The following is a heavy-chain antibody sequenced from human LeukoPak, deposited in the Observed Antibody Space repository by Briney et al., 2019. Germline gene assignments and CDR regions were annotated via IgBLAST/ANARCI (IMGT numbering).Heavy chain of an antibody. D-gene: IGHD5-18*01. J-gene: IGHJ3*02. V-gene: IGHV4-61*05. CDR2: IYYSGST. CDR3: ARARGQLWADDAFDI. Sequence: SETLSLTCTVSGGSISSSSYYWGWIRQPPGKGLEWIGYIYYSGSTNYNPSLKSRVTISVDTSKNQFSLKLSSVTAADTAVYYCARARGQLWADDAFDIWGQGTMVTVSS. CDR1: GGSISSSSYY.